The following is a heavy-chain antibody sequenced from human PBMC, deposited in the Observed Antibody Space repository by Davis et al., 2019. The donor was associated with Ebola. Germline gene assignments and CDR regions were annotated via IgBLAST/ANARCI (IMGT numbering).Heavy chain of an antibody. D-gene: IGHD1-26*01. V-gene: IGHV1-2*04. J-gene: IGHJ4*02. Sequence: ASVKVSCKASGYTFTDYYIHWVRQAPGQGLEWMGWINPNSGGTIYAQKFQGWVTITRDTSIRTAYMELNRLKSDDTAVYYCAREKMGAQWDAFDMWGQGTLVTVSS. CDR1: GYTFTDYY. CDR3: AREKMGAQWDAFDM. CDR2: INPNSGGT.